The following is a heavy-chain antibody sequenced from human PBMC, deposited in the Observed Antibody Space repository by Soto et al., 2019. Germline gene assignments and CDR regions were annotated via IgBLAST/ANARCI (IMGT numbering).Heavy chain of an antibody. CDR2: LYSDGRT. V-gene: IGHV3-53*02. J-gene: IGHJ4*02. CDR1: GFIVSSSY. CDR3: ARGSGWYGQCYFDC. Sequence: DVQLVETGGGLIQPGGSLRLSCAASGFIVSSSYMSWVRQAPGKGLEWVSVLYSDGRTYYADSVKGRFTISRDNSKNTLYLQRNSLSAEDTAVYYCARGSGWYGQCYFDCWGQGTLVTGAS. D-gene: IGHD6-13*01.